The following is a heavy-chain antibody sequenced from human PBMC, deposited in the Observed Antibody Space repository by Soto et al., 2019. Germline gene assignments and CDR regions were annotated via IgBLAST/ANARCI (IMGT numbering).Heavy chain of an antibody. J-gene: IGHJ4*02. CDR1: GHSFTGYY. CDR2: IDPNSGGT. D-gene: IGHD6-19*01. V-gene: IGHV1-2*02. CDR3: ARGDSVWQGDY. Sequence: QVQLVQSGAEVKKPGASVKVSCKAPGHSFTGYYFHWVRQAPGQGLELMGWIDPNSGGTNYAQKFQGRVTMTRDTSISTAYMELSSLRSDDTAVYYCARGDSVWQGDYWGQGTLVTVSS.